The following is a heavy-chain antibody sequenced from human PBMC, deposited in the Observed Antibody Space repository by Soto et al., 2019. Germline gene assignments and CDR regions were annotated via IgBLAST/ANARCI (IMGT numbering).Heavy chain of an antibody. V-gene: IGHV1-3*01. CDR2: INAGNGDT. Sequence: QVQLVQSGAEMKKPGASVKVSCKASEYTFTAYGIHWVRQAPGQRLEWMGWINAGNGDTKYSQKFQGRVTITRDTSASTAYMELSRLRSEDTAVYYCARDLSGSWTHSWFDPWGQGTLVTVSS. D-gene: IGHD1-26*01. CDR3: ARDLSGSWTHSWFDP. CDR1: EYTFTAYG. J-gene: IGHJ5*02.